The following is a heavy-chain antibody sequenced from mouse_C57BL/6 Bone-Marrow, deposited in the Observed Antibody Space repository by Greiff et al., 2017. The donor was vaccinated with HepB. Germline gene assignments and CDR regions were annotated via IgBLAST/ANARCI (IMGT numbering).Heavy chain of an antibody. CDR3: ARVGGY. D-gene: IGHD3-1*01. J-gene: IGHJ2*01. Sequence: VQLQESGPELVKPGASVKISCKASGYAFSSSWMNWVKQRPGKGLEWIGRIYPGDGDTNYNGKFKGKATLTADKSSSTAYMQLSSLTSEDSAVYFCARVGGYWGQGTTLTVSS. CDR2: IYPGDGDT. CDR1: GYAFSSSW. V-gene: IGHV1-82*01.